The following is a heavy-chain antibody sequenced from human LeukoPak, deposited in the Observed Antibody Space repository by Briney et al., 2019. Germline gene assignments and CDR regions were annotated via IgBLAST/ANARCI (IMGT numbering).Heavy chain of an antibody. CDR3: ARADRCYYSSDYPWFDP. CDR2: INPNSGGT. V-gene: IGHV1-2*02. D-gene: IGHD3-22*01. Sequence: ASVKVSCKASGYTFTGYYMHWVRQAPGQGLEWMGWINPNSGGTNYAQKFQGRVTMTRDTSISTAYMELSRLRSDDTAVYCCARADRCYYSSDYPWFDPWGQGTLVTVSS. CDR1: GYTFTGYY. J-gene: IGHJ5*02.